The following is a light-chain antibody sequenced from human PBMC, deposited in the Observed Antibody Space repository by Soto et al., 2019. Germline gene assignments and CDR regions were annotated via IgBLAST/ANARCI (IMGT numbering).Light chain of an antibody. CDR2: KAS. CDR1: QSVTNW. CDR3: LQYFSYPYT. V-gene: IGKV1-5*03. J-gene: IGKJ2*01. Sequence: DIQMTQSPSTLSASVGDRVTITCRASQSVTNWLTWYQQKPGKAPKVLIYKASNLQSGVPSRFSGSGSGTEITLTISSLQPDDFATYYCLQYFSYPYTFGQGTKLEIK.